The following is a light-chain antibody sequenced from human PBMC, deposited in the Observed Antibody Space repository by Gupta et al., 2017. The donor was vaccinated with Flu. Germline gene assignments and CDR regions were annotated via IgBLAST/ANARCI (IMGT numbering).Light chain of an antibody. CDR1: QSISSG. CDR3: QQYNSYSGT. V-gene: IGKV1-5*03. CDR2: KAS. Sequence: PSTLSASVGDRVTITCRASQSISSGLAWYQQKPGKAPKLLIYKASSLESGVPSRFSGGGSGTEFTLTISSLQPDDFATYYCQQYNSYSGTFGQGTKVEIK. J-gene: IGKJ1*01.